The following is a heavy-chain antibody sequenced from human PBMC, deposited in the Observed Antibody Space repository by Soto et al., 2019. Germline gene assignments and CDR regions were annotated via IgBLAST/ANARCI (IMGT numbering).Heavy chain of an antibody. CDR1: GGSISSYY. CDR2: IYYSGST. CDR3: ASLYCSGGSCYDPNFDY. V-gene: IGHV4-59*08. Sequence: SETLSLTCTVSGGSISSYYWSWIRQPPGKGLEWIGYIYYSGSTNYNPSLKSRVTISVDTSKNQFSLKLSSVTAADTAVYYCASLYCSGGSCYDPNFDYWGQGTLVTVSS. D-gene: IGHD2-15*01. J-gene: IGHJ4*02.